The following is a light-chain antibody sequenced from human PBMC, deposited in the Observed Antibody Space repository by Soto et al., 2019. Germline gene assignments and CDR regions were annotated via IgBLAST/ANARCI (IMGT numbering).Light chain of an antibody. Sequence: DIPMTQSPSTLSASVGDRVTITCRASQSVTSWLAWYQQKPGKAPNLLIYKASNLEYGVSSRFSGSGYGTEFTRTISSLQPDDFATYYCQQYRGYSWTFGQGTKVEIK. CDR2: KAS. J-gene: IGKJ1*01. CDR1: QSVTSW. V-gene: IGKV1-5*03. CDR3: QQYRGYSWT.